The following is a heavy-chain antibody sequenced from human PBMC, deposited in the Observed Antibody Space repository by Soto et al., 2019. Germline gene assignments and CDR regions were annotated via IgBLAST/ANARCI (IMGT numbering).Heavy chain of an antibody. Sequence: SETLSLTCTVSGGSILNGGHYWTWIRQHPGKGLEWIGRIFFSGNTHYNPALKSRLTFSLDTAKNQFSLKLTSVTAADTAIYYCARDNYGGMLDFGGPGNLVTGSS. CDR2: IFFSGNT. CDR1: GGSILNGGHY. J-gene: IGHJ4*02. D-gene: IGHD4-17*01. CDR3: ARDNYGGMLDF. V-gene: IGHV4-31*03.